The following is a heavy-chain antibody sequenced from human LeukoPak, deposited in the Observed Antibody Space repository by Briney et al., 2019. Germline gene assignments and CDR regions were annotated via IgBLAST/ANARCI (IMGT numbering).Heavy chain of an antibody. CDR1: GYTFTSYD. Sequence: ASVKVSCKASGYTFTSYDINWVRQATGQGLEWMGWMNPNSGNTGYAQKFQGRVTITRNTSISTAYMELSSLRSEDTAVHYCARGRYFDWSNYYYMDVWGKGTTVTVSS. CDR2: MNPNSGNT. D-gene: IGHD3-9*01. CDR3: ARGRYFDWSNYYYMDV. J-gene: IGHJ6*03. V-gene: IGHV1-8*03.